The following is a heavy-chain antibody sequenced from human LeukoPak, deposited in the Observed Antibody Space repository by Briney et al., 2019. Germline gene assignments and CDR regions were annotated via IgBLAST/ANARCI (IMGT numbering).Heavy chain of an antibody. V-gene: IGHV3-53*01. CDR3: AGRRGSSFDY. CDR2: LFGGDTI. J-gene: IGHJ4*02. D-gene: IGHD1-26*01. CDR1: GFDVTSNY. Sequence: SGGSLRLSCAASGFDVTSNYMSWVRQAPGKGLEWVSTLFGGDTIDYTDSVKGRFTISRDNSGNTLYLQMNNLRADDTAVYYCAGRRGSSFDYWGRGTQVIVSS.